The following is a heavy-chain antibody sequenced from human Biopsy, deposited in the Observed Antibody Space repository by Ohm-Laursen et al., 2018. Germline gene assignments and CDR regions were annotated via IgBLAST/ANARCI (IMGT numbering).Heavy chain of an antibody. CDR3: TRDTTYYAGTTYYDALNV. CDR1: GFTFSTYW. Sequence: SLRLSCAASGFTFSTYWMTWVRQAPGKGLEWVANIKRDGSQSNHADSVKGRFTISRDNAKNSLYLQMNSLRAEDTAVYYCTRDTTYYAGTTYYDALNVGGQGTTVTVSS. D-gene: IGHD2/OR15-2a*01. J-gene: IGHJ3*01. CDR2: IKRDGSQS. V-gene: IGHV3-7*01.